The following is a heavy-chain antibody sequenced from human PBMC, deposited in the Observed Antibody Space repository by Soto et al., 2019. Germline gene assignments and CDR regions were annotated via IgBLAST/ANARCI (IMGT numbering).Heavy chain of an antibody. Sequence: GGSLRLSCAASGFTFSSYSMNWVRQAPGKGLEWVSYISSSSSTIYYADSVKGRFTISRDNAKNSLYLQMNSLRAEDTAVYYCARVGYCSGGSCYSWGQGTLVTVSS. CDR3: ARVGYCSGGSCYS. D-gene: IGHD2-15*01. V-gene: IGHV3-48*01. CDR1: GFTFSSYS. CDR2: ISSSSSTI. J-gene: IGHJ4*02.